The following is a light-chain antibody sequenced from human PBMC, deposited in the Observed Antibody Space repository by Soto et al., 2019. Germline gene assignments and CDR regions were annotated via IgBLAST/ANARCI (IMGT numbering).Light chain of an antibody. V-gene: IGKV3-11*01. CDR3: QQRSNWQT. CDR1: QSVSSY. J-gene: IGKJ1*01. CDR2: DAS. Sequence: EIVLTQSPATLSLSPGERATLSCRASQSVSSYLAWDQQKPGQAPRLLIYDASNRATGIPARFSGSGSGTDFTLTISSLEPEDFAVYYCQQRSNWQTFGQGTKVEIK.